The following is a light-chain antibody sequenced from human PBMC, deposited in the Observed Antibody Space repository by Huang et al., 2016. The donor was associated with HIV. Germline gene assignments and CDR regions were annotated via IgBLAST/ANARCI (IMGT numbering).Light chain of an antibody. Sequence: DIVMTQSPLSLPVTPGEPASISCRASQSLLHSNGYNYLDWYLQKPGQSQQLLIYLGSNRASGVPDRCSGSGSGTDFTLKISRVEAEDVGVYYCMQALQTTWTFGQGTKVEIK. V-gene: IGKV2-28*01. CDR1: QSLLHSNGYNY. J-gene: IGKJ1*01. CDR2: LGS. CDR3: MQALQTTWT.